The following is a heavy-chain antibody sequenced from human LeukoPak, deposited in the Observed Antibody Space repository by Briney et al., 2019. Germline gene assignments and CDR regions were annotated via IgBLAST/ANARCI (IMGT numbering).Heavy chain of an antibody. Sequence: SETLSLTCAVYGASFSGYYWSWIRQPPGKGLEWLGEINHSGSTNYNPSLKTRVTISVDTSKNQFSLKLSSVTAADTAVYYCARGLAVAGRYYYYGMDVWGKGTTVTVSS. J-gene: IGHJ6*04. CDR2: INHSGST. CDR1: GASFSGYY. CDR3: ARGLAVAGRYYYYGMDV. V-gene: IGHV4-34*01. D-gene: IGHD6-19*01.